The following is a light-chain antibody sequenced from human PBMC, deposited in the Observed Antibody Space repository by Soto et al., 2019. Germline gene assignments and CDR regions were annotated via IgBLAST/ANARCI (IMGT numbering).Light chain of an antibody. CDR1: QSVSSN. V-gene: IGKV3-15*01. CDR2: GAS. Sequence: EIVMTQSPATLSVSPGERATLSCRASQSVSSNLVWYQQKPGQAPRLLIYGASTRATGIPARFSGSGSGTECTLTISSLQSGDFAVYYCQQYNNWPRTFGQGTKVEIK. J-gene: IGKJ1*01. CDR3: QQYNNWPRT.